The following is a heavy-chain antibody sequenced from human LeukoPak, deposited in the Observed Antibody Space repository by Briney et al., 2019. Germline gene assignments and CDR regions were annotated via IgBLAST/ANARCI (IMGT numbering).Heavy chain of an antibody. CDR2: IKQDGSEK. D-gene: IGHD3-10*01. V-gene: IGHV3-7*01. J-gene: IGHJ4*02. Sequence: AGGSLRLSCAASGFTFSSYWMSWVRQAPGKGLEWVANIKQDGSEKYYVDSVKGRFTISRDNAKNSLYLQMNSLRAEDTAVYYCARESVLLWFGEPDYWGQGTLVTVSS. CDR3: ARESVLLWFGEPDY. CDR1: GFTFSSYW.